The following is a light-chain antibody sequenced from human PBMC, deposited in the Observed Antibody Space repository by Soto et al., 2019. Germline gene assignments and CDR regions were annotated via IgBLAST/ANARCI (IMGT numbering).Light chain of an antibody. J-gene: IGKJ4*01. Sequence: DIVMTQSPDSLAVSLGERVTINCKSSRNILYSSNNKNYLAWYQQKPGQPPKLLIYWASTRESGVPDRFSGSGSGTDFTLTISSLQAEDGAVYYCQQYYSAPLTFGGGTKVEIK. CDR3: QQYYSAPLT. CDR2: WAS. CDR1: RNILYSSNNKNY. V-gene: IGKV4-1*01.